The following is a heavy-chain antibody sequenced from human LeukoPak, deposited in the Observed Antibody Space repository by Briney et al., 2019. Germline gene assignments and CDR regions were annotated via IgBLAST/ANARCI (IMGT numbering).Heavy chain of an antibody. V-gene: IGHV3-23*01. D-gene: IGHD2-15*01. Sequence: PAGPLTLSSAASGFTFSSYAMSWVRQAPGKGLEWVSAISGSGGSTYYADSVKGRFTISRDNSKNTLYLQMNSLRAEDTAVYYCAKAPSAQYYYYMDVWGKGTTVTVSS. CDR2: ISGSGGST. CDR3: AKAPSAQYYYYMDV. J-gene: IGHJ6*03. CDR1: GFTFSSYA.